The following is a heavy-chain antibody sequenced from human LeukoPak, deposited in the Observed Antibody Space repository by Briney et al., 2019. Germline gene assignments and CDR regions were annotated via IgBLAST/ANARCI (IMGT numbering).Heavy chain of an antibody. CDR1: GFIFSDYA. CDR3: ARDPNGDYIGAFDM. D-gene: IGHD4-17*01. V-gene: IGHV3-23*01. Sequence: GGSLRLSCAASGFIFSDYALMWLRQSPGKGLEWVSAIRGSGGGTFYADSVKGRFTISRDNSKNTLYLQMNGLRAEDTAVYYCARDPNGDYIGAFDMWGRGTLVTVSS. J-gene: IGHJ3*02. CDR2: IRGSGGGT.